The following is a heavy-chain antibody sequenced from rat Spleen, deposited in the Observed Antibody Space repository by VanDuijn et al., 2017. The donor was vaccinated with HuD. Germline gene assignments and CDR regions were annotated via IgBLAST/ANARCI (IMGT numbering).Heavy chain of an antibody. CDR2: ISFDGSGT. CDR1: GFTFSDYY. D-gene: IGHD1-11*01. Sequence: EVRLVESDGGLVQPGRSLKLSCAASGFTFSDYYMAWVRQAPSKGLEWVATISFDGSGTYYRDSVKGRFTISRDNAKSTLYLQMDSLRSEDTATYYCARRYDFDYWGPGTMVTVSS. J-gene: IGHJ1*01. V-gene: IGHV5-29*01. CDR3: ARRYDFDY.